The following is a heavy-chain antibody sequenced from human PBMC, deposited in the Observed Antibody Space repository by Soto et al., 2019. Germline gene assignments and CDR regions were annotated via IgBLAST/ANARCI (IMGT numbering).Heavy chain of an antibody. CDR1: GFTFSSYG. D-gene: IGHD4-17*01. J-gene: IGHJ2*01. Sequence: QEQLVESGGGVVQPGRSLRLTCAGSGFTFSSYGMHWVRQAPGKGLEWVAIISYDGSNKYYADSVKGRFNISRDNSKNTLYLQMNSLRAEDTAVYYCAKTTGDYPLYWYFDLWGRGTLVTVSS. CDR3: AKTTGDYPLYWYFDL. CDR2: ISYDGSNK. V-gene: IGHV3-30*18.